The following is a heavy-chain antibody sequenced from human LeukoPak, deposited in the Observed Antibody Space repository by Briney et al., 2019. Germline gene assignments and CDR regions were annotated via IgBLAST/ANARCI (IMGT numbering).Heavy chain of an antibody. V-gene: IGHV1-2*02. J-gene: IGHJ3*02. D-gene: IGHD3-3*01. Sequence: GASVKVSCKASGYTFTGYYMHWVRQVPGQGLEWMGWINPNSGGTSYAQTFQDRVTITRDTSISTAYMDLSRLRSDDTAVYYCARDTKKRTFFVLGCPTCYVFDIWGQGTMVAVSS. CDR1: GYTFTGYY. CDR2: INPNSGGT. CDR3: ARDTKKRTFFVLGCPTCYVFDI.